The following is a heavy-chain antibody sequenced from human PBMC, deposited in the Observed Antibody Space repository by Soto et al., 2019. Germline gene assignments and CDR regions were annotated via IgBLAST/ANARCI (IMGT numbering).Heavy chain of an antibody. V-gene: IGHV1-24*01. J-gene: IGHJ4*02. CDR1: GYTLTELS. Sequence: ASVKVSCKVSGYTLTELSMHWARQAPGKGLEWMGGFDPEDGETIYAQKFQGRVTMTEDTSTDTAYMELSSLRSEDTAVYYCATTPYSVAPNWNYRPHFDYWGQGTLVTVSS. CDR3: ATTPYSVAPNWNYRPHFDY. D-gene: IGHD1-7*01. CDR2: FDPEDGET.